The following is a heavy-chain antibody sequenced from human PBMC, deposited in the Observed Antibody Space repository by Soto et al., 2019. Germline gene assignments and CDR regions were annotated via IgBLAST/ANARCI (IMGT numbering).Heavy chain of an antibody. D-gene: IGHD2-15*01. CDR1: GFTFSDYY. CDR3: ASGYCSDGSCHHFDY. V-gene: IGHV3-11*03. CDR2: ITSSSSYT. Sequence: PGGSLRLSCAASGFTFSDYYMSWFRQAPGKGLEWLSYITSSSSYTNYADSVKGRFTISRDNAKNSLFLQMNSLRVEDTAVYYCASGYCSDGSCHHFDYWGQGTVVTVSS. J-gene: IGHJ4*02.